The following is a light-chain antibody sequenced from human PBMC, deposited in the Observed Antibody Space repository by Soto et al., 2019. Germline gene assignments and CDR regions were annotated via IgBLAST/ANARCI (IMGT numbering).Light chain of an antibody. Sequence: HSALTQPASVSGSPGQSITISCTGTSSDVGTYNYVSWYQQHPGKAPKLMIYEVTNRSSGVSNRFSGSKSGNTASLTLSGLQAEDEADYYCSSYTANSTVVIGGGTKLTVL. CDR1: SSDVGTYNY. CDR2: EVT. J-gene: IGLJ2*01. CDR3: SSYTANSTVV. V-gene: IGLV2-14*01.